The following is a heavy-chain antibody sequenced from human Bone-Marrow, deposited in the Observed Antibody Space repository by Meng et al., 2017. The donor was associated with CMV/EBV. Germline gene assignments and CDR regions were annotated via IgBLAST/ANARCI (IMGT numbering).Heavy chain of an antibody. CDR2: IDYSGVT. J-gene: IGHJ6*02. D-gene: IGHD3-16*01. CDR3: ARQAFVAGENDISGMDA. CDR1: GGSVSSGSYF. V-gene: IGHV4-39*07. Sequence: GSLRLSCTVSGGSVSSGSYFWGWIRQPPGKGLAWIASIDYSGVTYYNPSLKSRVSISVDTSKNQFSLRLMSVTAADTAVYFCARQAFVAGENDISGMDAWGQGTMVTVSS.